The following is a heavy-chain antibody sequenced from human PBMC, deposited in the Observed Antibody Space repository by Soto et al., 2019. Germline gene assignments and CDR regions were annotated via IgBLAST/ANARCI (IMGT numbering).Heavy chain of an antibody. J-gene: IGHJ6*03. CDR3: ARDEGDDDFEIRMFYSYYYMDV. Sequence: QVQLVHSGAEVKKPGSSVKVSCKASGGTFSSYPISWVRQAPGQGLEWMGRIIPILGIANYAQNVEGRVTITADKSTCTAYIDLSSLRSEDKAVYLSARDEGDDDFEIRMFYSYYYMDVWGKGTTVTVSS. CDR1: GGTFSSYP. V-gene: IGHV1-69*04. CDR2: IIPILGIA. D-gene: IGHD4-17*01.